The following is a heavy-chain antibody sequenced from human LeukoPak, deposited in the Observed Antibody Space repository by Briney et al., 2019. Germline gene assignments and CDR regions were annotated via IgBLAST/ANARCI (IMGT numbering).Heavy chain of an antibody. CDR1: GGSISSSSYY. V-gene: IGHV4-39*07. D-gene: IGHD3-22*01. J-gene: IGHJ4*02. Sequence: PSETLSLTCTVSGGSISSSSYYWGWIRQPPGKGLEWIGNIYYSGSTYYNPSLKSRVTISVDTSKNQFSLKLSSVTDADTAVYYCARYDSSVEWNYWGQGTLVTVSS. CDR3: ARYDSSVEWNY. CDR2: IYYSGST.